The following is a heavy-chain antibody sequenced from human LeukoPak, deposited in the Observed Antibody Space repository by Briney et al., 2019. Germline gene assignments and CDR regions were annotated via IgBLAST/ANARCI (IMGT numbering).Heavy chain of an antibody. V-gene: IGHV3-9*03. J-gene: IGHJ4*02. D-gene: IGHD5-12*01. CDR3: AKGMYSGYDLGDYYFDY. CDR2: ISWNSGSI. Sequence: GRSLGLSCAASGFTFDDYAMHWVRQAPGKGLEWVSGISWNSGSIGYADSVKGRFTISRDNAKNSLYLQMNSLRAEDMALYYCAKGMYSGYDLGDYYFDYWGQGTLVTVSS. CDR1: GFTFDDYA.